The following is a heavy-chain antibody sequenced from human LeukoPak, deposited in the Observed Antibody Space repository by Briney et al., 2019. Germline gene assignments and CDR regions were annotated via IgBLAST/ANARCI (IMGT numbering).Heavy chain of an antibody. CDR3: ARVAAVAYWFDP. V-gene: IGHV4-39*07. Sequence: SETLSLTCTVSGGSISSSTFYWGWIRQPPGKGLEWIGSIYYSGSTYYNPSLKSRVTISVDTSKNQFSLKLSSVTAADTAVYYCARVAAVAYWFDPWGQGTLVTVSS. CDR2: IYYSGST. J-gene: IGHJ5*02. CDR1: GGSISSSTFY. D-gene: IGHD6-13*01.